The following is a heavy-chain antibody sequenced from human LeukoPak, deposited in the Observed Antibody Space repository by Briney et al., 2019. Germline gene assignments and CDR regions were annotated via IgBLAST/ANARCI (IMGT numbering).Heavy chain of an antibody. J-gene: IGHJ5*02. V-gene: IGHV4-59*01. CDR2: IYDSVNT. CDR1: GGSINTYY. Sequence: SSETLSLTCTVSGGSINTYYWSWIRQPPGKGLEWIGYIYDSVNTKYNPSLKSRVTISVDTSKNQISLKVTSVTAADTAVYYCARGWLDHRGQGTLVTVSS. CDR3: ARGWLDH.